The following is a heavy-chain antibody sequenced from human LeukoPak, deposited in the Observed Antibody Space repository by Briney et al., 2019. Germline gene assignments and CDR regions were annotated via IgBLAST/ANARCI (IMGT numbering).Heavy chain of an antibody. CDR3: AKDRGAAAGHTDY. CDR2: IGGSGGST. CDR1: GFTFSSYA. J-gene: IGHJ4*02. D-gene: IGHD6-13*01. V-gene: IGHV3-23*01. Sequence: GGSLRLSCAASGFTFSSYAMSWVRQAPGKGLEWGSAIGGSGGSTYYADSVKGRFTISRDNSKNTLYLQMSSLRGEDTAVYYGAKDRGAAAGHTDYWGQGTLVTVSS.